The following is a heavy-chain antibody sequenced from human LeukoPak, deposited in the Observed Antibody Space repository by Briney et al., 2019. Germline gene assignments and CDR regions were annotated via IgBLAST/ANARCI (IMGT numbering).Heavy chain of an antibody. CDR3: ANRGVPAAFDY. CDR2: ISGSGGNT. J-gene: IGHJ4*02. D-gene: IGHD2-2*01. Sequence: GGSLRLSCAASGFTFSSYAMSWVRQAPGKGLEWVSAISGSGGNTYYADSVKGRFTISRDNSKNTLYLQMNSLRAEDTAVYHCANRGVPAAFDYWGQGTLVTVSS. CDR1: GFTFSSYA. V-gene: IGHV3-23*01.